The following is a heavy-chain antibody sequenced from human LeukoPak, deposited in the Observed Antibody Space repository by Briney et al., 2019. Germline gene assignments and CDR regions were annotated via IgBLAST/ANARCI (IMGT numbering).Heavy chain of an antibody. Sequence: GGSLRLSCAASGFTVSSNYMSWVRQAPGKGLEWVAVISYDGSNKYYADSVKGRFTISRDNSKNTLYLQMNSLRAEDTAVYYCAKDQEDMGGPFDYWGQGTLVTVSS. J-gene: IGHJ4*02. D-gene: IGHD6-25*01. CDR3: AKDQEDMGGPFDY. CDR2: ISYDGSNK. CDR1: GFTVSSNY. V-gene: IGHV3-30*18.